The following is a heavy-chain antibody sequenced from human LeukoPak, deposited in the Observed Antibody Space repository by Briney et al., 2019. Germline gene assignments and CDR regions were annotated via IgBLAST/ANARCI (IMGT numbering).Heavy chain of an antibody. CDR3: ARARGYSYGPHFDY. J-gene: IGHJ4*02. CDR2: INHSGST. V-gene: IGHV4-34*01. D-gene: IGHD5-18*01. Sequence: PSETLSLTCTVSGGSINKYYWSWIRQSPGKGLEWIGEINHSGSTNYNPSLKSRVAISVDTSKNQFSLKLSSVTAADTAVYYCARARGYSYGPHFDYWGQGTLVTVSS. CDR1: GGSINKYY.